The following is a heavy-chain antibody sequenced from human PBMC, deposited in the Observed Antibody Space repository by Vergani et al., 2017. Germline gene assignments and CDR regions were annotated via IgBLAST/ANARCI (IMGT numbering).Heavy chain of an antibody. V-gene: IGHV3-30-3*01. CDR3: ARDQGSVIVATMPDY. D-gene: IGHD5-12*01. CDR1: GFTFSSYA. J-gene: IGHJ4*02. Sequence: QVQLVESGGGVVQPGRSLRLSCAASGFTFSSYAMHWVRQAPGKGLEWVAVISYDGSNKYYADSVKGRFTISRDNSKNTLYLQMNSLRAEDTAVYYCARDQGSVIVATMPDYWGQGTLVTVSS. CDR2: ISYDGSNK.